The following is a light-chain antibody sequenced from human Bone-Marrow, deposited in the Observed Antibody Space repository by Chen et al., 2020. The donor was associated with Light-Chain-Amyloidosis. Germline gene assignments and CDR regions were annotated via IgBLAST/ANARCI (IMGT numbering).Light chain of an antibody. V-gene: IGLV3-25*03. Sequence: SYELTPPPSVSVSPGQTARITCSGDALPTKYAYWYQQKPGQAPVLVIHRDTERPSGISERFSGSSSGTTATLTISGVQAEDEADYPCQSADSSGTYEVIFGGGTMLTVL. J-gene: IGLJ2*01. CDR1: ALPTKY. CDR3: QSADSSGTYEVI. CDR2: RDT.